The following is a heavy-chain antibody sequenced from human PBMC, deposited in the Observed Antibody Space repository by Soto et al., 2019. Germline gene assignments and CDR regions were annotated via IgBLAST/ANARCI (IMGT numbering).Heavy chain of an antibody. CDR3: TTTTVVNRGYDY. Sequence: EVQLVESGGGLVQPGGSLKLSCAASGFTFSGSAMHWVRQAPGKGLEWVGRIRSKANSYATAYAASVKGRFTISRDDSKNTAYLQMNSLKTEDTAVYYCTTTTVVNRGYDYWGQGTLVTVSS. J-gene: IGHJ4*02. CDR2: IRSKANSYAT. CDR1: GFTFSGSA. V-gene: IGHV3-73*02. D-gene: IGHD4-17*01.